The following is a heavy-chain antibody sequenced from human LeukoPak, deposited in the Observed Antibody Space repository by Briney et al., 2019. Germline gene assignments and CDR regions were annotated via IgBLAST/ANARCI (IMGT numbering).Heavy chain of an antibody. Sequence: NPSETLSLTCTVSGDFITAYYWSWIRQPPGKGLEWIGYVYYSGSTNYNPSLKSRVTISVDTSKNQFSLKLSSVTAADTAVYYCARGWELLTYWGQGTLVTVSS. V-gene: IGHV4-59*01. D-gene: IGHD1-26*01. CDR1: GDFITAYY. CDR3: ARGWELLTY. CDR2: VYYSGST. J-gene: IGHJ4*02.